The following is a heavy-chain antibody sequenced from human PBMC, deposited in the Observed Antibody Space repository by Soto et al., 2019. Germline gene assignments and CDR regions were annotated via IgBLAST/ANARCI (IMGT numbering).Heavy chain of an antibody. CDR2: ISGSGGST. J-gene: IGHJ4*02. CDR3: AKVSGYYYDSSGYPSPFDY. V-gene: IGHV3-23*01. D-gene: IGHD3-22*01. Sequence: GGSLRLSCAASGFTFSSYAMSWVRQAPEKGLEWVSAISGSGGSTYYADSVKGRFTISRDNSKNTLYLQMNSLRAEDTAVYYCAKVSGYYYDSSGYPSPFDYWGQGTLVTVSS. CDR1: GFTFSSYA.